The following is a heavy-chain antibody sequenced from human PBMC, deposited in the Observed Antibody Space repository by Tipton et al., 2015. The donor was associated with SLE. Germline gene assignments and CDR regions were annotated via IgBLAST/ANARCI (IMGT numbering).Heavy chain of an antibody. CDR2: IETDGRST. D-gene: IGHD3/OR15-3a*01. CDR1: GFSFSSYY. J-gene: IGHJ3*02. V-gene: IGHV3-74*01. Sequence: GSLRLSCAASGFSFSSYYMNWVRQVPGKGLAWVSRIETDGRSTAYADSVKGRFTVSRDIAQDTLFLQMNSLRAEDSGVYYCARAFRLGLDSFDIWGQGTTVTVSA. CDR3: ARAFRLGLDSFDI.